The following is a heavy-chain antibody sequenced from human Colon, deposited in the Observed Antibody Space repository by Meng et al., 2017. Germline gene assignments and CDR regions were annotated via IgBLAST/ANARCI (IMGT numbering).Heavy chain of an antibody. D-gene: IGHD1-26*01. CDR3: ARNSGSYPYYFDY. V-gene: IGHV3-53*01. CDR1: GFTFSSCW. Sequence: GESLKISCAASGFTFSSCWMHWVRQAPGKGLEWVSIIYSGGSTYHADSVKGRFTISRDNSKNTLYLQMNSLRAEDTAVYYCARNSGSYPYYFDYWGQGSLVTVSS. J-gene: IGHJ4*02. CDR2: IYSGGST.